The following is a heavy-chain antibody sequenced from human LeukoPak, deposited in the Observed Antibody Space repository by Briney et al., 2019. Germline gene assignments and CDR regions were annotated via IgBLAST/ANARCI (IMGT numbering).Heavy chain of an antibody. CDR1: GESFSGYY. Sequence: KPSETLSLTCAVYGESFSGYYWSWIRQPPGKGLEWIGEINHSGSTNYNPSLKSRVTISVDTSKNQFSLKLSSVTAADTAVYYCARVRFDYYYYMDVWGKGTTVTISS. V-gene: IGHV4-34*01. D-gene: IGHD3-3*01. CDR2: INHSGST. CDR3: ARVRFDYYYYMDV. J-gene: IGHJ6*03.